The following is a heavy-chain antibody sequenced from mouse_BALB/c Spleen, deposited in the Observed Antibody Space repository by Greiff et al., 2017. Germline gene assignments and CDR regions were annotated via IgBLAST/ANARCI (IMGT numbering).Heavy chain of an antibody. J-gene: IGHJ4*01. CDR1: GYTFTDYY. Sequence: QVQLQQSGPELVKPGASVTISCKASGYTFTDYYINWVKQKPGQGLEWIGWIYPGSGNTKYNEKFKGKATLTVDTSSSTAYMQLSSLTSEDTAVYFCARWAGYYVDYYAMDYWGQGTSVTVSS. D-gene: IGHD2-3*01. CDR3: ARWAGYYVDYYAMDY. V-gene: IGHV1-84*02. CDR2: IYPGSGNT.